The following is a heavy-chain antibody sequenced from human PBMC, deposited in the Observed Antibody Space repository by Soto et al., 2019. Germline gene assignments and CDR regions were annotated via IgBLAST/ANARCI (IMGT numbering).Heavy chain of an antibody. CDR1: GYTFTNYG. J-gene: IGHJ6*02. V-gene: IGHV1-18*01. CDR3: ARDRSTSDV. CDR2: VRVDSGNT. D-gene: IGHD2-2*01. Sequence: QVQLVQSGAEVEEPGASVKVSCKASGYTFTNYGISWVRQAPGQGLEWMGWVRVDSGNTDYAQNLQGRVTMTAETSTNTVYMELRNLRSDDTAVYYCARDRSTSDVWGQGTTVTVS.